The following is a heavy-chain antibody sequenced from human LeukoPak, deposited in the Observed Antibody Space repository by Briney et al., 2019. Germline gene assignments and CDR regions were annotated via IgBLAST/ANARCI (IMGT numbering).Heavy chain of an antibody. Sequence: QSGESLRLSCAASGFTFTNYAMHWVRQAPGKGLEYVSAISYNGGSTYYANSVKGRFTISRDNSKNTLYLQMGSLRAEDMAVYYCARRFAAQLAFVDVWGKGTTVTISS. CDR2: ISYNGGST. V-gene: IGHV3-64*01. J-gene: IGHJ6*04. D-gene: IGHD3-3*02. CDR1: GFTFTNYA. CDR3: ARRFAAQLAFVDV.